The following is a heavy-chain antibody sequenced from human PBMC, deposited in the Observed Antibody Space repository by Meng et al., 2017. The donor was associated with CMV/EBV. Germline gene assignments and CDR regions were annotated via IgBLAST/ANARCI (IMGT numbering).Heavy chain of an antibody. V-gene: IGHV4-59*01. D-gene: IGHD2-8*01. CDR3: ARMLAPVYGMDV. Sequence: GSLRLSCTVSGGSISSYYWSWIRQPPGKGLEWIGYINYSGSTNYNPSLKSRVTISVDTSKNQFSLKLSSVTAADTAVYYCARMLAPVYGMDVWGQGTTVTVSS. J-gene: IGHJ6*02. CDR2: INYSGST. CDR1: GGSISSYY.